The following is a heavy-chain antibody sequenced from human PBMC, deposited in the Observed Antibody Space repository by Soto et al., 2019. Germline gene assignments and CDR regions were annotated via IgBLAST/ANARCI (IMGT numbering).Heavy chain of an antibody. CDR3: ARFLPYESPHGYILVY. CDR2: VYPADSET. CDR1: GYAFPNYW. J-gene: IGHJ4*02. D-gene: IGHD3-22*01. V-gene: IGHV5-51*03. Sequence: GESLKISCKGSGYAFPNYWIGWLRQMPGKGLEWMGMVYPADSETRYSPSFEGQVTFSADRSTNTAYVQWSRLKASDTAMFYCARFLPYESPHGYILVYWGQGTLVTVSS.